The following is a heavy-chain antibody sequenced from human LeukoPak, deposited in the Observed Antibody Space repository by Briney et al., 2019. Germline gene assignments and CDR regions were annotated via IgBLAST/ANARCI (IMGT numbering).Heavy chain of an antibody. CDR2: ISSDSTYI. Sequence: GGSLRLSYAASGFTFSSYSMNWVRQAPGKGLDWVSSISSDSTYIYYADSVKGRFTISRDNARNSLYLQMNSLRAEDTAVYYCARDYSGYSNYWGQGALVTVSS. J-gene: IGHJ4*02. CDR3: ARDYSGYSNY. CDR1: GFTFSSYS. V-gene: IGHV3-21*01. D-gene: IGHD4-11*01.